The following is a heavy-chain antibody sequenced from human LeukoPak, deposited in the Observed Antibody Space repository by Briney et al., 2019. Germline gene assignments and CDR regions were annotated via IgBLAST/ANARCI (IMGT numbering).Heavy chain of an antibody. J-gene: IGHJ5*02. CDR2: IYYSGST. D-gene: IGHD6-19*01. CDR3: AKAGYSSGWDLFDP. V-gene: IGHV4-59*01. CDR1: GGSISSYY. Sequence: SETLSPTCTVSGGSISSYYWSWIRQPPGKGLEWIGYIYYSGSTNYNPSLKSRVTISVDTSKNQFSLKLSSVTAADTAVYYCAKAGYSSGWDLFDPWGQGTLVTVSS.